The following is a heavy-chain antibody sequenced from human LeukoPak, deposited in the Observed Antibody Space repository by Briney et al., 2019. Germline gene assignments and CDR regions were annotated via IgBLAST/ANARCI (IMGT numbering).Heavy chain of an antibody. V-gene: IGHV1-46*01. J-gene: IGHJ4*02. CDR2: INPSGGST. D-gene: IGHD3-22*01. CDR1: GYTFTSYY. Sequence: ASVKVSCKASGYTFTSYYMHWVRQAPGQGLEWMGIINPSGGSTSYAQKFQGRVTMTRDMSTSTVYMELSSLRSEDTAVYYYARVNGYYDSRNPFDYWGQGTLVTVSS. CDR3: ARVNGYYDSRNPFDY.